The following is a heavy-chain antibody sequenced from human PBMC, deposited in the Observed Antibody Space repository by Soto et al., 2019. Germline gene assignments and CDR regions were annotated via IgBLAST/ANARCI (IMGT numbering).Heavy chain of an antibody. V-gene: IGHV3-23*01. CDR1: GVTFSTYG. J-gene: IGHJ4*02. Sequence: EVQLLESGGGLVQPGGSLRLSCTASGVTFSTYGMSWVRQAPGKGLEWVSSLSGDGTTTYYIDSVKGRFTISRDNARNTLSLQMNSLRTEDTDVYYCAKDITFDSSAYNYWGQGILVTVSS. CDR2: LSGDGTTT. CDR3: AKDITFDSSAYNY. D-gene: IGHD3-22*01.